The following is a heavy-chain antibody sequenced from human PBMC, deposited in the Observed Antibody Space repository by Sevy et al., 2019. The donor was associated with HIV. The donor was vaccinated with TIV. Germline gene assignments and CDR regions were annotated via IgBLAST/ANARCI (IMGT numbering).Heavy chain of an antibody. J-gene: IGHJ4*02. CDR1: GFTFSNAW. Sequence: GGSLRLSCAASGFTFSNAWMSWVRQAPGKGLEWVGRIKSKTDGGTTDYAAPVKGRFTISRDDSKNTLYLQMNSLKTEDTAVYYCNTATLPYCSGGSCYSFDYWGQGTLVTVSS. V-gene: IGHV3-15*01. CDR2: IKSKTDGGTT. CDR3: NTATLPYCSGGSCYSFDY. D-gene: IGHD2-15*01.